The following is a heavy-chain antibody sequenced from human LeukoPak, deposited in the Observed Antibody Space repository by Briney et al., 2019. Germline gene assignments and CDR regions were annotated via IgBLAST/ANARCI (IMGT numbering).Heavy chain of an antibody. CDR1: GFTFSSYA. D-gene: IGHD6-13*01. CDR3: ATRYSSGWYVHY. V-gene: IGHV3-23*01. J-gene: IGHJ4*02. CDR2: VSGSGGST. Sequence: GGSLRLSCAASGFTFSSYAMSWVRQAPGKGLEWVSAVSGSGGSTYYADSVKGRFTISRDNSKNTLYLQMNGLRAEDTAVYYCATRYSSGWYVHYWGQETLVTVSS.